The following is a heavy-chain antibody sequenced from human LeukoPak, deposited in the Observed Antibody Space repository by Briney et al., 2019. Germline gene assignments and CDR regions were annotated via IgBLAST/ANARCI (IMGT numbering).Heavy chain of an antibody. J-gene: IGHJ5*02. V-gene: IGHV3-30*02. CDR3: AKDRYCSSTSCYGGYRFDP. D-gene: IGHD2-2*01. CDR2: IRYDGSNK. Sequence: PGGSLRLSCAASGFTFSSYGMHWVCQAPGKGLEWVAFIRYDGSNKYHADSVKGRFTISRDNSKNTLYLQMNSLRAEDTAVYYCAKDRYCSSTSCYGGYRFDPWGQGTLVTVSS. CDR1: GFTFSSYG.